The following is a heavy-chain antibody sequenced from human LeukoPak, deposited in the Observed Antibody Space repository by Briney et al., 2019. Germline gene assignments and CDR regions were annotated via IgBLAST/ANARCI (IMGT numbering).Heavy chain of an antibody. J-gene: IGHJ6*03. V-gene: IGHV4-4*02. CDR3: ARSGDSSGYYYYYYMDV. CDR1: GGSISSSNW. Sequence: SETLSLTCAVSGGSISSSNWWSWVRQPPGKGLEWIGEIYHSGSTNYNPSLKSRVTMSVDTSKNQFSLKLSSATAADTAVYYCARSGDSSGYYYYYYMDVWGKGTTVTVSS. CDR2: IYHSGST. D-gene: IGHD3-22*01.